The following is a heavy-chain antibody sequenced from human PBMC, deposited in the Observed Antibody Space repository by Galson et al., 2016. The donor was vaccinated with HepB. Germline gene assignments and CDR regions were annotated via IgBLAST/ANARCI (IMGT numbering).Heavy chain of an antibody. CDR2: IYYSGST. V-gene: IGHV4-39*01. D-gene: IGHD6-13*01. J-gene: IGHJ4*02. CDR3: ARHRRYRTDWYEVAPFDY. Sequence: SETLSLTCTVSGGSITSSTYYWGWIRQPPGKGLEWIGSIYYSGSTYYNPSLKSRVTIFLDTSKNPFSLKLNSVTAADTAVYYCARHRRYRTDWYEVAPFDYWGQGTLVTVSS. CDR1: GGSITSSTYY.